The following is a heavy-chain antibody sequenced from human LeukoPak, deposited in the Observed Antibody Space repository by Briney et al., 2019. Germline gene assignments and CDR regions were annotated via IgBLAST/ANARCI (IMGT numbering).Heavy chain of an antibody. CDR1: GFTVSSNY. CDR2: IKSKTDGGTT. J-gene: IGHJ6*03. Sequence: GGSLRLSCAASGFTVSSNYVSWVRQAPGKGLEWVGRIKSKTDGGTTDYAAPVKGRFTISRDDSKNTLYLQMNSLKTEDTAVYYCTTGATWIQLWFWEYYYYMDVWGKGTTVTVSS. CDR3: TTGATWIQLWFWEYYYYMDV. D-gene: IGHD5-18*01. V-gene: IGHV3-15*01.